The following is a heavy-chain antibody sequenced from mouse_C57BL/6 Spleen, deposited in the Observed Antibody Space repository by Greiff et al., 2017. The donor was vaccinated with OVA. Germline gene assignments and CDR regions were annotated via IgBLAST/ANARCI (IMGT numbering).Heavy chain of an antibody. J-gene: IGHJ4*01. V-gene: IGHV1-62-2*01. CDR3: ARHGYYGYDGYDAMDY. CDR2: FYPGSGSI. Sequence: VKLMESGAELVKPGASVKLSCKASGYTFTEYPIHWVKQRSGQGLEWIGWFYPGSGSITYNEKFKDKATLTAGKSSSPVYMELSRLTSEDSAVYFCARHGYYGYDGYDAMDYWGQGTSVTVSS. CDR1: GYTFTEYP. D-gene: IGHD2-2*01.